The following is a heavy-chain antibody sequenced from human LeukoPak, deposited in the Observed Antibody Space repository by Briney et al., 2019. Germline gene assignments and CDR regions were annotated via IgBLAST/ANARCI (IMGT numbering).Heavy chain of an antibody. J-gene: IGHJ4*02. CDR1: GFTFSSYG. CDR2: IWYDGSNK. V-gene: IGHV3-33*01. D-gene: IGHD6-19*01. CDR3: ARDSSGWHTIDY. Sequence: GVLRLSCAASGFTFSSYGMHWVRQAPGKGLEWVAVIWYDGSNKYYADSVKGRFTISRDNSKNTLYLQMNSLRAEDTAVYYCARDSSGWHTIDYWGQGTLVTVSS.